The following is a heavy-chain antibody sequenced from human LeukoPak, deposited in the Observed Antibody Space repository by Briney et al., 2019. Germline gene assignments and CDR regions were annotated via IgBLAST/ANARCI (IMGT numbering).Heavy chain of an antibody. CDR2: INHSGST. Sequence: SETLSLTCTVSGGSISSYYWSWIRQPPGKGLEWIGEINHSGSTNYNPSLKSRVTISVDTSKNQFSLKLSSVTAADTAVYYCARGDPYYDSSGYCLDYWGQGTLVTVSS. D-gene: IGHD3-22*01. J-gene: IGHJ4*02. CDR3: ARGDPYYDSSGYCLDY. CDR1: GGSISSYY. V-gene: IGHV4-34*01.